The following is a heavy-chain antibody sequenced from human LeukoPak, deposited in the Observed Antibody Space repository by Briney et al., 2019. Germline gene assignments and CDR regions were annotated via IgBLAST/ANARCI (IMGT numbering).Heavy chain of an antibody. J-gene: IGHJ4*02. D-gene: IGHD6-13*01. V-gene: IGHV3-48*01. CDR3: ARDRMGYSSLLLDLPPGY. CDR1: GFTFNTYS. CDR2: ISSGGSSI. Sequence: PGGSLRLSCSASGFTFNTYSMNWVRQAPGKGLEWLSYISSGGSSIYYADSVRGRVTISRDNARNSLYLQMNSLRAEDTAVYYCARDRMGYSSLLLDLPPGYWGQGTLVTVSS.